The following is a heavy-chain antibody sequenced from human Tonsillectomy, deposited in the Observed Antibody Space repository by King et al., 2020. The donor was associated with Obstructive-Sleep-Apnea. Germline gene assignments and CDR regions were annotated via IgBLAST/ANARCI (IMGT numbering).Heavy chain of an antibody. V-gene: IGHV4-34*01. D-gene: IGHD6-13*01. CDR2: INHSGST. CDR1: GGSFSDFY. CDR3: ARLMAAAGTNYYYDMDV. Sequence: VQLQQWGAGLLKPSETLSLTCAVYGGSFSDFYWSWIRQPPGKGLEWIGEINHSGSTNYNPSLKSRVTISVDTSKIQFSLKLGSVTASDTAAYYCARLMAAAGTNYYYDMDVWGQGTTVTISS. J-gene: IGHJ6*02.